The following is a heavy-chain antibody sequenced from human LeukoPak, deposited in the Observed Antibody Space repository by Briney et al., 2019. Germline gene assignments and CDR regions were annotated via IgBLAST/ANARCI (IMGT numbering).Heavy chain of an antibody. V-gene: IGHV1-2*02. CDR2: INLNSGGT. Sequence: ASVKVSCKASGYTFTDYYMHWVRQAPGQGLEWMGWINLNSGGTNFAQRFQGRVTMTRDTSISTAYMDLSRLISDDTAVYYCARDAGYCTDGSCWYFDHWGQGTLVTVSS. D-gene: IGHD2-15*01. J-gene: IGHJ4*02. CDR3: ARDAGYCTDGSCWYFDH. CDR1: GYTFTDYY.